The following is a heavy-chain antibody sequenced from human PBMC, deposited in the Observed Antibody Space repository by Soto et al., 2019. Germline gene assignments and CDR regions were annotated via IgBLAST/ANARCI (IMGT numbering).Heavy chain of an antibody. CDR3: AKDQWGSY. V-gene: IGHV3-23*01. D-gene: IGHD3-16*01. Sequence: EVQLLESGGGLIQPGGSLRLSCAASGFTFSGYAMNWVRQAPGKGLEWVSAISSSGSSTYYADSVKGRFTISRDNSRDTLYLQMNSLRAEDTAVYYCAKDQWGSYSGQGTLVTVSS. J-gene: IGHJ4*02. CDR2: ISSSGSST. CDR1: GFTFSGYA.